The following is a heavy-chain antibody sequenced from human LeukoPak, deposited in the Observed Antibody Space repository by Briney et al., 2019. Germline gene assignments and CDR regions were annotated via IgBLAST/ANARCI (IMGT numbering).Heavy chain of an antibody. Sequence: GESLKISCTASGYSFTIYWLGWVRQMPGKGLEWMGVIYPDDSHTRFSPSFEGQVTISADKSIDTAYLQWSSLKASDSAMYYCARQSGQGSGGFYAACGEGTLVTVSS. CDR1: GYSFTIYW. D-gene: IGHD2/OR15-2a*01. V-gene: IGHV5-51*01. CDR3: ARQSGQGSGGFYAA. J-gene: IGHJ5*02. CDR2: IYPDDSHT.